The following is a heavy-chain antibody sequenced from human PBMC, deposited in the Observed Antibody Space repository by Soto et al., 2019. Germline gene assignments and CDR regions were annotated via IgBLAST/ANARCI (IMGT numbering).Heavy chain of an antibody. V-gene: IGHV4-59*13. CDR2: IYYSGST. CDR1: GGSISSYY. Sequence: SETLSLTCTVSGGSISSYYWSWIRQPPGKGLEWIGYIYYSGSTNYNPSLMIRVTISVDTSTHHLSLKLTSFTAADTAVYYCAIDNGYGYGYTLDHWGQGTLVTVSS. D-gene: IGHD5-18*01. J-gene: IGHJ4*02. CDR3: AIDNGYGYGYTLDH.